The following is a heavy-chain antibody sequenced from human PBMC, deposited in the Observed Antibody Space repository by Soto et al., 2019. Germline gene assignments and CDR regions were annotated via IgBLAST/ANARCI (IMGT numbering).Heavy chain of an antibody. CDR1: GFTFSSYW. Sequence: EVQLVESGGGLVQPGGSLRLSCAASGFTFSSYWMSWVRQAPGKGLEWVANIKQDGSEKYYVDSVKGRFTISRDNAKNSLYLQMNSLRAEDTAVYYCARADSRYDYLWGSYRYWFDPWGQGTLVTVSS. D-gene: IGHD3-16*02. CDR3: ARADSRYDYLWGSYRYWFDP. CDR2: IKQDGSEK. J-gene: IGHJ5*02. V-gene: IGHV3-7*01.